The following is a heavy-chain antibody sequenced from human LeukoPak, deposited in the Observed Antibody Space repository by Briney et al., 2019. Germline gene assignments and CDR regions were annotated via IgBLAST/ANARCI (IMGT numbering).Heavy chain of an antibody. J-gene: IGHJ5*02. CDR2: IYYSGNT. CDR3: AKSMPGHSSSWYWVDP. CDR1: GGSISSYY. Sequence: SETLSLTCTVYGGSISSYYWSWLRQPPGKGLEWFGYIYYSGNTNYNTSLESRVTISVDSSKNQLSLKLSSVTAADTAVCYCAKSMPGHSSSWYWVDPWDQGTLVTVSS. V-gene: IGHV4-59*01. D-gene: IGHD6-13*01.